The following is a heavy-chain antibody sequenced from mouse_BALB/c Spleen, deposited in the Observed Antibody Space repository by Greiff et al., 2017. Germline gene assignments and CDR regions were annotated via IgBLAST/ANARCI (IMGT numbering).Heavy chain of an antibody. J-gene: IGHJ1*01. CDR2: ISSGSSTI. Sequence: EVKLMESGGGLVQPGGSRKLSCAASGFTFSSFGMHWVRQAPEKGLEWVAYISSGSSTIYYADTVKGRFTISRDNPKNTLFLQMTSLRSEDTAMYYCAREGGLRRNWYFDVWGAGTTVTVSS. V-gene: IGHV5-17*02. D-gene: IGHD2-4*01. CDR1: GFTFSSFG. CDR3: AREGGLRRNWYFDV.